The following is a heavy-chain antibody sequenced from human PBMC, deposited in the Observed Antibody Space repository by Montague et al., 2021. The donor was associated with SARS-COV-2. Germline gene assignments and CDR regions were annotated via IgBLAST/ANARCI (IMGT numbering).Heavy chain of an antibody. D-gene: IGHD3-10*01. V-gene: IGHV3-7*01. Sequence: SLRLSCAASGFTFSSYWMSWVRQAPGKGLEWVANIKQDGSEKYYVDSVKGRFTISRDNAKNSLYLQMNSLRAEDTAVYYCARDHQQVWFGAPGMERYFDYWGQGTLVTVSS. CDR2: IKQDGSEK. J-gene: IGHJ4*02. CDR3: ARDHQQVWFGAPGMERYFDY. CDR1: GFTFSSYW.